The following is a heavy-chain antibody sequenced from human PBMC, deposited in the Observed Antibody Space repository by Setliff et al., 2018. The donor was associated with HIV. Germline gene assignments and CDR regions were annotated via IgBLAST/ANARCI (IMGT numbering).Heavy chain of an antibody. CDR3: ARDQVSMVRAVRLVA. CDR1: GYSFTSYF. V-gene: IGHV1-46*01. Sequence: ASVKVSCKASGYSFTSYFMHWVRQAPGQGLEWMGIINPTGGSSITSYAQKFQGRVTMTSDTSTSTVYMELRSLRSEDTAVYYCARDQVSMVRAVRLVAWGQGSLVTVSS. J-gene: IGHJ1*01. CDR2: INPTGGSSIT. D-gene: IGHD3-10*01.